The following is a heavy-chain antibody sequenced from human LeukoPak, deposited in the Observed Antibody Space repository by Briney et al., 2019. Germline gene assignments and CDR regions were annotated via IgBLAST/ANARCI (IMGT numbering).Heavy chain of an antibody. J-gene: IGHJ3*02. CDR2: INHSGIT. CDR1: GGSFTDYY. V-gene: IGHV4-34*01. CDR3: ARALGAFDI. Sequence: SETLSLTCAVYGGSFTDYYWNWIRQPPGKGLEWIGEINHSGITHYNPSLKSRVTISADTSKNQFSLKLNSVTAADTAVYYCARALGAFDIWGQGTMVTVSS.